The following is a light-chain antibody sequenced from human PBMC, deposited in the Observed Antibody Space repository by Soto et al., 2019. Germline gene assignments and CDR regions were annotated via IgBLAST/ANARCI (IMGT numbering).Light chain of an antibody. CDR3: QQRSNWLFT. Sequence: EIVLTQSPATLSLSPGERATLSCRASQSVSSYLAWYQQKPGQAPRLLIYDASNRATGIPARFSGSGSGTDFTLSICSLEPEDFAVYYCQQRSNWLFTFGPGTKVDNK. V-gene: IGKV3-11*01. J-gene: IGKJ3*01. CDR1: QSVSSY. CDR2: DAS.